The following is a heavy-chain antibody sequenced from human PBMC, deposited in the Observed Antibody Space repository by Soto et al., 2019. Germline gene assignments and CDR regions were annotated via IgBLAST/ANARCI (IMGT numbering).Heavy chain of an antibody. CDR3: AIRIAAGYYYYYGMDV. CDR2: IIPIFGTA. D-gene: IGHD6-13*01. CDR1: GGTFSSYG. Sequence: QVQLVQSGAEVKKPGSSVKVSCKASGGTFSSYGISWVRQAPGQGLEWMGGIIPIFGTANYAQKFQGRVTITADESTSTAYMELSSLRSEDTAVYYCAIRIAAGYYYYYGMDVWGQGTTVTVSS. V-gene: IGHV1-69*01. J-gene: IGHJ6*02.